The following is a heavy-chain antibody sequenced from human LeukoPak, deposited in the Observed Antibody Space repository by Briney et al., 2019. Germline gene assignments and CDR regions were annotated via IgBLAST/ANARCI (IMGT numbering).Heavy chain of an antibody. J-gene: IGHJ4*02. CDR1: GFSISSGYY. D-gene: IGHD6-6*01. CDR2: ISHSGST. CDR3: ARQVGRAGIAARYYFDY. V-gene: IGHV4-38-2*02. Sequence: SETLSLTCTVSGFSISSGYYWGWIRQPPGKGLEWIGSISHSGSTYYNPSLKSRLTISLDTSKNQFSLRLSSVTAADTAVYYCARQVGRAGIAARYYFDYWGQGTLVTVSS.